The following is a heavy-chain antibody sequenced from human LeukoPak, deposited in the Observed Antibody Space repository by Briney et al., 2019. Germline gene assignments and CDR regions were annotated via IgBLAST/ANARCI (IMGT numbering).Heavy chain of an antibody. D-gene: IGHD6-13*01. CDR3: ARLPFIAAAGNTFDY. CDR1: TDSITSAYS. CDR2: IHHSGNT. J-gene: IGHJ4*02. V-gene: IGHV4-38-2*02. Sequence: SETLSLTCTVSTDSITSAYSWGWIRQPPGKGLECIGNIHHSGNTYYNPSLKSRVTMSIDTSKNQFSLKLSSVTAADTAMYYCARLPFIAAAGNTFDYWGQGTLVTVSS.